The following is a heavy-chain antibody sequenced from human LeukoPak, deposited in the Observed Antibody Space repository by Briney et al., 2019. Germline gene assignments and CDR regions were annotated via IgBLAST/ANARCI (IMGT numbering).Heavy chain of an antibody. CDR2: ISAYNGNT. J-gene: IGHJ4*02. D-gene: IGHD3-22*01. CDR1: GGTFSSYA. V-gene: IGHV1-18*01. Sequence: ASVKVSCKASGGTFSSYAISWVRQAPGQGLEWMGWISAYNGNTNYAQKLQGRVTMTTDTSTSTAYMELRSLRSDDTAVYYCARDNYYYDSSGYYYWVAEGSYYFDYWGQGTLVTVSS. CDR3: ARDNYYYDSSGYYYWVAEGSYYFDY.